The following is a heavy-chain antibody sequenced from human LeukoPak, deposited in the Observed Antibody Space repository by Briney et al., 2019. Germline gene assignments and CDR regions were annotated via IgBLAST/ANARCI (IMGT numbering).Heavy chain of an antibody. Sequence: PGGSLRLSCAASEFTFSNYWIHWVRQAPGKGLVWVSRINSDGSGTNYADSVKGRFTISRDNSNNTLYLQMKSLRAEDTAVYYCAREVGSGNSDRYFDYWGQGTLSPSPQ. V-gene: IGHV3-74*01. CDR2: INSDGSGT. CDR3: AREVGSGNSDRYFDY. J-gene: IGHJ4*02. D-gene: IGHD3-10*01. CDR1: EFTFSNYW.